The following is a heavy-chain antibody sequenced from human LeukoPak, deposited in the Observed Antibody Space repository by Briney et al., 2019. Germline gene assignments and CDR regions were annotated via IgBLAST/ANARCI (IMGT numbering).Heavy chain of an antibody. J-gene: IGHJ6*03. D-gene: IGHD3-3*01. CDR1: GGSISSYY. CDR2: IYTSGST. Sequence: PSEPLSLTCTVSGGSISSYYWSWIRQPPGKGLEWIGYIYTSGSTNYNPSLKSRVTISVDTSKNQFSLKLSSVTAADTAVYYCARHGQYDFWSGYYYYYMDVWGKGTTVTVSS. V-gene: IGHV4-4*09. CDR3: ARHGQYDFWSGYYYYYMDV.